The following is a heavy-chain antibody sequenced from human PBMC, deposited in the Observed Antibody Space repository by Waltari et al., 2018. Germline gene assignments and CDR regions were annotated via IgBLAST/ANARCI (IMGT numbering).Heavy chain of an antibody. V-gene: IGHV4-39*01. CDR1: GGSISSSSYY. CDR2: IYYSGST. D-gene: IGHD3-10*01. Sequence: QLQLQESGPGLVKPSETLSLTCTVSGGSISSSSYYWGWIRQPPGKGLEWIGSIYYSGSTYYNPSLKSRVTISVDTSKNQFSLKLSSVTAADTAVYYCARRGFPYYFDYWGQGTLVTVSS. CDR3: ARRGFPYYFDY. J-gene: IGHJ4*02.